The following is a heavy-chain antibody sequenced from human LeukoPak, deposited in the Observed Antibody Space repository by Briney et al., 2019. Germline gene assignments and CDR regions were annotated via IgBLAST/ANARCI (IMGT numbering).Heavy chain of an antibody. CDR3: TRDGESSGWYSAC. Sequence: PGGSLRLSCAASGFTFSSHAMSWVRQAPGKGLEWVSGISGSGTNTYYADSVKGRFTISRDNAKNSLYLQMNSLRAEDTAVYYCTRDGESSGWYSACWGQGTLVTVSS. CDR1: GFTFSSHA. V-gene: IGHV3-23*01. J-gene: IGHJ4*02. CDR2: ISGSGTNT. D-gene: IGHD6-19*01.